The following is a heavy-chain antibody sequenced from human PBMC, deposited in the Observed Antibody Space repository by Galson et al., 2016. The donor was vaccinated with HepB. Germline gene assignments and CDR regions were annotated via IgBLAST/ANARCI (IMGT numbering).Heavy chain of an antibody. D-gene: IGHD1-26*01. Sequence: QSGAEVKKPGESLKISCKGSGYSFTSDWIGWVRQMPGKGLEWMGIIYPGDSDTRYSLSFQGQVTISADKSISTAYLQWRSLTASDTAVYYCARGVGARGLYYWYFDLWGRGTLVTVSS. J-gene: IGHJ2*01. CDR3: ARGVGARGLYYWYFDL. CDR1: GYSFTSDW. V-gene: IGHV5-51*03. CDR2: IYPGDSDT.